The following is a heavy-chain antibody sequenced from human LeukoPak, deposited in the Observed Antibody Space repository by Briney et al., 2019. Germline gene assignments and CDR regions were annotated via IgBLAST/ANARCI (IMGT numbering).Heavy chain of an antibody. CDR3: ASGGYSYGPLFDY. Sequence: PGGSLRLSCAASGFTVSSNYMSWVCQAPGKGLEWVSYISSSSSTIYYADSVKGRFTISRDNAKNSLYLQMNSLRAEDTAVYYCASGGYSYGPLFDYWGQGTLVTVSS. CDR1: GFTVSSNY. D-gene: IGHD5-18*01. J-gene: IGHJ4*02. CDR2: ISSSSSTI. V-gene: IGHV3-48*01.